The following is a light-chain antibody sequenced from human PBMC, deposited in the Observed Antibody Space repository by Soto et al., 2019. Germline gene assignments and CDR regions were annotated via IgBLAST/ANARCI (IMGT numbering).Light chain of an antibody. J-gene: IGLJ1*01. CDR1: SSDVGGYNY. CDR3: SSYTSSSTLRV. Sequence: QSVLTQPASVSGSPGQSITISCTGTSSDVGGYNYVSWYQQHPGKATKLMIYDVNNRPSGVSNRFSGSKSGNTASLTISGLQAEDEADYSCSSYTSSSTLRVFGTGTKVTVL. V-gene: IGLV2-14*01. CDR2: DVN.